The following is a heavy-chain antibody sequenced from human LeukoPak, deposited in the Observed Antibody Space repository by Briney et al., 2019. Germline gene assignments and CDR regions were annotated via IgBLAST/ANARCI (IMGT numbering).Heavy chain of an antibody. V-gene: IGHV1-2*02. CDR1: GYTFTGYY. J-gene: IGHJ4*02. CDR2: INPNSGGT. D-gene: IGHD2-21*01. CDR3: ARAGCGGDCYSEYNY. Sequence: ASVKVSCKASGYTFTGYYMHWVRQAPGQGLEWMGWINPNSGGTNYAQKFQGRVTMTRDTSISTAYMELSRLRSDDTAVYYCARAGCGGDCYSEYNYWGQGTLVTVSS.